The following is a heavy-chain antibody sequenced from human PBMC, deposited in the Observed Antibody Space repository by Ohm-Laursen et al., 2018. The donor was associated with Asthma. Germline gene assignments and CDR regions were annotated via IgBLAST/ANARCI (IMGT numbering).Heavy chain of an antibody. V-gene: IGHV3-30*03. Sequence: SLRLSCAAPGFTFSSYGMHWVRQAPGKGLEWVAVISYDGSNKYYADSVKGRCTISRDNSMDTLYLQMNSLRTEDTAVYYCARHNWNYLDYWGQGTLVTASS. CDR1: GFTFSSYG. J-gene: IGHJ4*02. CDR3: ARHNWNYLDY. D-gene: IGHD1-7*01. CDR2: ISYDGSNK.